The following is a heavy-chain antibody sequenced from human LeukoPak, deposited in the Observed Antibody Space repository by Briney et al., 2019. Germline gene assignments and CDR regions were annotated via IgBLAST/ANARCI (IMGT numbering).Heavy chain of an antibody. CDR2: IDGSGGAI. CDR3: AKTTRTYGSGVLDY. Sequence: GGSLRLSCGASGFTFSRYAMSWVRQAPGKGLQWVSQIDGSGGAIYYADSVRGRFTISRDNSKNTLYLQMNSLRAEDTAVYYCAKTTRTYGSGVLDYWGQGTLVTVSS. V-gene: IGHV3-23*01. J-gene: IGHJ4*02. D-gene: IGHD3-10*01. CDR1: GFTFSRYA.